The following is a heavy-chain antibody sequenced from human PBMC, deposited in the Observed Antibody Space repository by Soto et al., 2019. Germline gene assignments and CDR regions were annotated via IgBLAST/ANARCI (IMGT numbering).Heavy chain of an antibody. CDR1: GGSISSYY. CDR2: IYYSGST. J-gene: IGHJ4*02. V-gene: IGHV4-59*08. CDR3: ARRWGRSFDY. D-gene: IGHD2-15*01. Sequence: QVQLQESGPGLVKPSEILSLTCTVSGGSISSYYWSWIRQPPGKGLEWIGYIYYSGSTNYNPSLKRRVTISVDTSKNQFSLKLSSVTAADTAVYYCARRWGRSFDYWGQGTLVTVSS.